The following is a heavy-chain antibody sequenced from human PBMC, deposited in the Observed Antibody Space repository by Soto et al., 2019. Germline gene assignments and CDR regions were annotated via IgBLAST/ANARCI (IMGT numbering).Heavy chain of an antibody. J-gene: IGHJ4*02. CDR3: ARGTVVTHFDY. CDR2: LNAGNGNT. V-gene: IGHV1-3*05. Sequence: QVQLVQSGAEEKKPGASVKVSCKASGYTFTSYAMHWVRQAPGQRLEWMGWLNAGNGNTKYSQKFQGRVTTTRDTSASTAYMELSSLRSEDTAVYYCARGTVVTHFDYWGQGTLVTVSS. CDR1: GYTFTSYA. D-gene: IGHD2-15*01.